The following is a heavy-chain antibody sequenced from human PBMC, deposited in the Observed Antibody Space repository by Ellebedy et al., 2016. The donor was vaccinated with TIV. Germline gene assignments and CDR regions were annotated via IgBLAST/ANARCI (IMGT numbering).Heavy chain of an antibody. Sequence: AASVKVSCKASGYTFSNYDIAWVRQAPGQGLEWMGWIYNGNTYYTQNLQGRVTMTTDTSTSTAYMELRSLTFDDTAVYYCARNGGGLGYWGQGTLVTVSS. CDR1: GYTFSNYD. V-gene: IGHV1-18*01. J-gene: IGHJ4*02. CDR3: ARNGGGLGY. CDR2: IYNGNT. D-gene: IGHD2-8*01.